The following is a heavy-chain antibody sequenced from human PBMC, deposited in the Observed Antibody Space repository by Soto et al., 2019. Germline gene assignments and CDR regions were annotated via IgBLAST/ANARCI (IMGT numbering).Heavy chain of an antibody. J-gene: IGHJ4*02. CDR1: GFTFSDYA. CDR3: AAALVGASDTSLDY. Sequence: GGSLRLSCSASGFTFSDYAMYWVRQAPGKGLEHVSSITSNGGSTYYADSVKGRFTISRDDSKSTLYLQMSSLRTEDTAVYYCAAALVGASDTSLDYWGQGTLVTVSS. CDR2: ITSNGGST. V-gene: IGHV3-64D*08. D-gene: IGHD1-26*01.